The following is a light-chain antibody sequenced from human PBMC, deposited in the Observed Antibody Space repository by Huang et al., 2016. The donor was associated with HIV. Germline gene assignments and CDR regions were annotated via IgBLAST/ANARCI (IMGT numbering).Light chain of an antibody. CDR3: QHRNKWSLT. J-gene: IGKJ4*01. CDR1: QSVDGY. Sequence: EVVLTQSPATLSLSPGERATLSCRASQSVDGYLAWYQHKPGQAPRLLIYDVSDRATGIPARFRGSGSGTDFTLTISSLAPEDFAIYYCQHRNKWSLTFGAGTKVEIK. CDR2: DVS. V-gene: IGKV3-11*01.